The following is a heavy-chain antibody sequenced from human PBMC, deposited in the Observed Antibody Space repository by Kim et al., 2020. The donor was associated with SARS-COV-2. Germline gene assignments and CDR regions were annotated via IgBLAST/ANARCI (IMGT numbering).Heavy chain of an antibody. J-gene: IGHJ4*02. CDR2: IYPDDSDA. CDR3: VRHARYSNSSPLDS. CDR1: GYSFNFWW. Sequence: GESLKISCKGSGYSFNFWWISWVRQMPGKGLEWMGIIYPDDSDARYSPSFQGQVTISVDKSISTAFLQWTSLKASDTAIYYCVRHARYSNSSPLDSWGQG. D-gene: IGHD6-6*01. V-gene: IGHV5-51*01.